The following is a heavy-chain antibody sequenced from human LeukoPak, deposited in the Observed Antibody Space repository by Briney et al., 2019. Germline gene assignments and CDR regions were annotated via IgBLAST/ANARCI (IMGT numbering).Heavy chain of an antibody. V-gene: IGHV4-34*01. CDR2: INHSGST. CDR3: ARFVVEYSYGIDY. D-gene: IGHD5-18*01. J-gene: IGHJ4*02. Sequence: SETLSLTCAVYGGSFSGYYWSWIRQPPGEGLEWIGEINHSGSTNYNPSLKSRVTISVDTSKNQFSLKLSSVTAADTAVYYCARFVVEYSYGIDYWGQGTLVTVSS. CDR1: GGSFSGYY.